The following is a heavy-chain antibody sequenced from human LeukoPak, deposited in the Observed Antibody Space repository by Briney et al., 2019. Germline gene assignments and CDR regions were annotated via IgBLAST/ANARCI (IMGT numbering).Heavy chain of an antibody. CDR2: INPSGGST. CDR3: ARDAYYYDSSGYYYDAFDI. Sequence: ASVKVSCKASGGAFSSSTIHWVRQAPGQGLEWMGIINPSGGSTSYAQKFQGRVTTTRDTSTSTVYMELSSLRSEDTAVYYCARDAYYYDSSGYYYDAFDIWGQGTMVTVSS. J-gene: IGHJ3*02. D-gene: IGHD3-22*01. V-gene: IGHV1-46*01. CDR1: GGAFSSST.